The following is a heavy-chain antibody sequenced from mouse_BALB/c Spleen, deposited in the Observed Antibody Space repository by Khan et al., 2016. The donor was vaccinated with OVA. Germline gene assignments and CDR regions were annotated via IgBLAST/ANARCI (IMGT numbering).Heavy chain of an antibody. D-gene: IGHD2-3*01. CDR3: ARQPGYYEGSAMDY. CDR1: GFTFSSYG. V-gene: IGHV5-6*01. J-gene: IGHJ4*01. CDR2: ISSGGSYT. Sequence: VHLVESGGDLVKPGGSLKLSCAASGFTFSSYGMSWVRQTPDKRLEWVAAISSGGSYTYYPDSLKGRFTISRDNAKNTLYLQMSSLKSEDTAMYYCARQPGYYEGSAMDYWGQGTSVTVSS.